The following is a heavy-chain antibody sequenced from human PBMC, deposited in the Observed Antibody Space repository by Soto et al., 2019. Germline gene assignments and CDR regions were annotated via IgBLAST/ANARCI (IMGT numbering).Heavy chain of an antibody. D-gene: IGHD3-10*02. V-gene: IGHV3-30*18. CDR2: ISYDGSNK. CDR1: GFTFSSYG. CDR3: AKGEYYYVSDFDY. J-gene: IGHJ4*02. Sequence: GGSLRLSCAASGFTFSSYGMHWVRQAPGKGLEWVAVISYDGSNKYYADSVKGRFTISRDNSKNTLYLQMNSLRAEDTAVYYCAKGEYYYVSDFDYWGQGTLVTVSS.